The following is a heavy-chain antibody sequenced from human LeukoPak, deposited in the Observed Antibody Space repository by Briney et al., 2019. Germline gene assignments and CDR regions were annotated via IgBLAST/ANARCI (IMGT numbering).Heavy chain of an antibody. D-gene: IGHD2-15*01. J-gene: IGHJ4*02. Sequence: ASVKVSCKASGYTFTSYGISWVRQAPGQGLEWMGWISAYNGNTNYAQKLQGRVTMTTDTSTSTAYMELWSLRSDDTAVYYCARQPGLGYCSGGSCYSDYWGQGTLVTVSS. CDR3: ARQPGLGYCSGGSCYSDY. CDR2: ISAYNGNT. CDR1: GYTFTSYG. V-gene: IGHV1-18*01.